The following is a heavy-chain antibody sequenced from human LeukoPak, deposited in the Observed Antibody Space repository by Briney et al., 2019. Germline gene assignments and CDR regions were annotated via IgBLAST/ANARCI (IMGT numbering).Heavy chain of an antibody. CDR1: GFTFTSSA. J-gene: IGHJ4*02. V-gene: IGHV1-58*02. Sequence: SVKVSCKASGFTFTSSAMQWVRQARGQRLEWIGWIVVGSGNTNYAQKLQGRVTMTTDTSTSTAYMELRSLRSDDTAVYYCARDYRSSSWAVDYWGQGTLVTVFS. D-gene: IGHD6-13*01. CDR3: ARDYRSSSWAVDY. CDR2: IVVGSGNT.